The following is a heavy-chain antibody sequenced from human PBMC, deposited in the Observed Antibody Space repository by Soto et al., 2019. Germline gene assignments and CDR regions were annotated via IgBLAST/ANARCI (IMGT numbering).Heavy chain of an antibody. CDR1: GYTFTNYA. CDR2: INAGNGNT. Sequence: QVQLVQSGAEVEKPGVSVKVSCKASGYTFTNYAVHWVRQAPGQRLEWMGWINAGNGNTRFSQNLQGRVTITRDTSARTVYMELSSLRSEDTAVYYCARGHLAVVPVASWFYYMDVWGKGTTVTVSS. J-gene: IGHJ6*03. V-gene: IGHV1-3*01. D-gene: IGHD2-2*01. CDR3: ARGHLAVVPVASWFYYMDV.